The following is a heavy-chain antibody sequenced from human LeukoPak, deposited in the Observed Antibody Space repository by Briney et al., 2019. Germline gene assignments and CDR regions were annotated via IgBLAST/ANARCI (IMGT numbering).Heavy chain of an antibody. V-gene: IGHV4-59*01. CDR3: ARSVEGYCSGGSCYYYYYYMDV. J-gene: IGHJ6*03. Sequence: SETLSLTCTVSGGSISSYYWSWIRQPPGKGLEWIGYIYYSGSTNYNPSLKSRVTISVDTSKNQSSLKLSSVTAADTAVYYCARSVEGYCSGGSCYYYYYYMDVWGKGTTVTVSS. CDR1: GGSISSYY. D-gene: IGHD2-15*01. CDR2: IYYSGST.